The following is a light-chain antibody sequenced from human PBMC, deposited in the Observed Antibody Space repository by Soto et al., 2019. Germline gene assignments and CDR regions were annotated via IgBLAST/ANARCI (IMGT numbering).Light chain of an antibody. V-gene: IGKV4-1*01. CDR2: WAS. CDR1: QSVLYSSNNKNY. J-gene: IGKJ1*01. Sequence: DIVMTQSPDSLAVSLGERATINCKSSQSVLYSSNNKNYLAWYQQKPGQPPKLLIYWASTRESGVPDRFSGSGSGTDFTLTSSSLQAEDVAVYYCQQYYSTLKTFGQGTKVDIK. CDR3: QQYYSTLKT.